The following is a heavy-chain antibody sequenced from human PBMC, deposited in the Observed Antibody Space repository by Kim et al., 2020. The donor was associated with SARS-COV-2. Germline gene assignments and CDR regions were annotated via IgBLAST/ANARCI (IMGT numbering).Heavy chain of an antibody. J-gene: IGHJ4*02. D-gene: IGHD3-10*01. Sequence: GGSLRLSCAASGFTFGDYAMHWVRQAPGKGLEWVSGISWNSGSIGYADSVKGRFTISRDNAKNSLYLQMNSLRAEDTALYYCAKDSDYGSGSYFSYWGQGTLVTVSS. CDR1: GFTFGDYA. V-gene: IGHV3-9*01. CDR3: AKDSDYGSGSYFSY. CDR2: ISWNSGSI.